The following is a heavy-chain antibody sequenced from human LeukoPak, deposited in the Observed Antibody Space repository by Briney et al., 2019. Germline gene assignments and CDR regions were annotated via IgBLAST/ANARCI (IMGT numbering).Heavy chain of an antibody. CDR2: ISPNSGGT. D-gene: IGHD6-13*01. Sequence: ASVKVSCKASGYTFTGYYMHWVRQAPGQGLDWMGWISPNSGGTKYAQKFQGRVTMTRDTSISTAYMELSRLRSDDTAVYYCARYSSTWHSLGYMDVWGKGTTVTISS. CDR3: ARYSSTWHSLGYMDV. V-gene: IGHV1-2*02. J-gene: IGHJ6*03. CDR1: GYTFTGYY.